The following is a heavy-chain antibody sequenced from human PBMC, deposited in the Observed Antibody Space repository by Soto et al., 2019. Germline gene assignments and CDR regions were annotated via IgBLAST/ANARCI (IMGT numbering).Heavy chain of an antibody. J-gene: IGHJ4*02. V-gene: IGHV3-23*01. Sequence: GGSLRLSCTASGVSFSSYAMGWVRQAPGKGLEWVSGISASGGLTYYAESVKGRFTISRDNSENTVYLQMHSLRAEDTAVYFCAKGCDVSCHRVDHWGQGTLVTVSS. CDR2: ISASGGLT. CDR3: AKGCDVSCHRVDH. CDR1: GVSFSSYA. D-gene: IGHD2-21*01.